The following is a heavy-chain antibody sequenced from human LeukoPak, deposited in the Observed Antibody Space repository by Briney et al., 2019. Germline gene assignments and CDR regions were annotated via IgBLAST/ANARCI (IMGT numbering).Heavy chain of an antibody. Sequence: GGSLRLSCAASGFTFSSCEMNWVRQAPGKGLEWVSYISSSGSTIYYADSVKGRFTISRDNAKNSLYLQMNSLRAEDTAVYYCARDSRRIVGATENFDYWGQGTLVTVSS. V-gene: IGHV3-48*03. CDR1: GFTFSSCE. D-gene: IGHD1-26*01. J-gene: IGHJ4*02. CDR3: ARDSRRIVGATENFDY. CDR2: ISSSGSTI.